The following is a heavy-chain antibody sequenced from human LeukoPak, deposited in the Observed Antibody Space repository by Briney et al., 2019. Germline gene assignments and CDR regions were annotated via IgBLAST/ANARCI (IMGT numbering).Heavy chain of an antibody. Sequence: GGSLRLSCAASGFTLSSYWMSWVRQAPGKGLEWVANIKKDGSEKYYVDSVKGRFTISRDNAKTSLYLQMNSLRAEDTAVYYCARDLSGVAGYTYGRGIDYWGQGTLVTVSS. D-gene: IGHD5-18*01. V-gene: IGHV3-7*01. CDR2: IKKDGSEK. J-gene: IGHJ4*02. CDR1: GFTLSSYW. CDR3: ARDLSGVAGYTYGRGIDY.